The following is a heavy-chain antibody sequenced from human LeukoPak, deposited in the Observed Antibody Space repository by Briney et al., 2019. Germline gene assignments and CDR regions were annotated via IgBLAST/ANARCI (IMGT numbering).Heavy chain of an antibody. CDR2: SSGDGGST. CDR3: AKDIAKHIVGATNLDY. V-gene: IGHV3-43*02. CDR1: GFTIDDYA. Sequence: GGSLRLSCAASGFTIDDYAMHWGRQAPGQGLEWVSLSSGDGGSTYYADSVKGRFTISRENSKNSLYLQMNSLRTEDTALYNCAKDIAKHIVGATNLDYWGQGTLVTVSS. D-gene: IGHD1-26*01. J-gene: IGHJ4*02.